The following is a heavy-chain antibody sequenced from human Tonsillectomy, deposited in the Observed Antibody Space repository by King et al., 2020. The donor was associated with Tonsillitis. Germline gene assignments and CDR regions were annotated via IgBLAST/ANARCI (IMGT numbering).Heavy chain of an antibody. D-gene: IGHD6-19*01. V-gene: IGHV3-9*01. CDR3: AKGRGPYSSGPIDY. J-gene: IGHJ4*02. Sequence: VQLVESGGGLVQPGRSPRLSCAASGFIFDDYAMHWVRQAPGKGLEWVSGIGWNRGTIGYADSVKGRFTISRDNAKNSLYLQMNSLRADDTALYYCAKGRGPYSSGPIDYWGQGTLVTVSS. CDR2: IGWNRGTI. CDR1: GFIFDDYA.